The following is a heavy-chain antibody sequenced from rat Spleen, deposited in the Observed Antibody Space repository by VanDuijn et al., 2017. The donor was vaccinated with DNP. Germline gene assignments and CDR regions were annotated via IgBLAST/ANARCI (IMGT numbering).Heavy chain of an antibody. D-gene: IGHD1-10*01. Sequence: QVQLKESGPGLVQPSQTLSLTCTVSGFSLTNYHVDWVRQPPGKGLEWMGIIWGDGSTNYNSALKSRLSISRDTSKSQVFLKMNSLQTEDTAMYFCARNNYFDYWGQGVMVTVSS. V-gene: IGHV2-27*01. CDR3: ARNNYFDY. CDR2: IWGDGST. CDR1: GFSLTNYH. J-gene: IGHJ2*01.